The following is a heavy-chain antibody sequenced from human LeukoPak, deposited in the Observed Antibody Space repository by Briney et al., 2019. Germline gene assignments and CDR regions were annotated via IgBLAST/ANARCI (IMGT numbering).Heavy chain of an antibody. V-gene: IGHV4-34*01. CDR1: GGSFSGYY. CDR3: ARSSPYSSSWYNWFDP. CDR2: INHSGST. D-gene: IGHD6-13*01. Sequence: SKTLSLTCAVYGGSFSGYYWSWIRQPPGKGLEWIGEINHSGSTNYSPSLKSRVPISVDTSKNQFSLKLSSVTAADTAVYYCARSSPYSSSWYNWFDPWGQGTLVTVSS. J-gene: IGHJ5*02.